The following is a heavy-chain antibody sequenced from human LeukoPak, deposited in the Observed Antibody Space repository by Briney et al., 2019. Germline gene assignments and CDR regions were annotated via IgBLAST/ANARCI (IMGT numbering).Heavy chain of an antibody. D-gene: IGHD5-18*01. Sequence: SETLSLTCTVSGGSISSGGYYWSWIRQPPGKGLEWIGYIYHSGSTYYNPSLKSRVTISVDRSKNQFSLKLSSVTAADTAVYYCASRGYSYGYYFDYWGQGTLVTVSS. CDR1: GGSISSGGYY. CDR3: ASRGYSYGYYFDY. CDR2: IYHSGST. J-gene: IGHJ4*02. V-gene: IGHV4-30-2*01.